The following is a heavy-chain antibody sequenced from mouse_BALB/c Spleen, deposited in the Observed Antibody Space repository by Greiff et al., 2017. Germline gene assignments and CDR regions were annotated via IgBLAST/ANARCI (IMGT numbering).Heavy chain of an antibody. V-gene: IGHV5-12-1*01. CDR1: GFAFSSYD. CDR3: AGRGDYFDY. J-gene: IGHJ2*01. CDR2: ISSGGGST. Sequence: EVKLVESGGGLVKPGGSLKLSCAASGFAFSSYDMSWVRQTPEKRLEWVAYISSGGGSTYYPDTVKGRFTISRDNAKNTLYLQMSSLKSEDTAMYYCAGRGDYFDYWGQGTTLTVSA.